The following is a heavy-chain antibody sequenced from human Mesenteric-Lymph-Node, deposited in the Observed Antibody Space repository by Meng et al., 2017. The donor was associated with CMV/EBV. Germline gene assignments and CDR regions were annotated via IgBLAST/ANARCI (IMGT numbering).Heavy chain of an antibody. J-gene: IGHJ6*02. Sequence: ASVKVSCKASGGTFSRNAISWVRQAPGHGLEWMGWINPNTGGTDCAQKFQGRVTMTRDTSISTAYMELSRLRSDDTAVYYCARARQTGTRNAMDVWGQGATVTVSS. V-gene: IGHV1-2*02. CDR3: ARARQTGTRNAMDV. D-gene: IGHD1-1*01. CDR2: INPNTGGT. CDR1: GGTFSRNA.